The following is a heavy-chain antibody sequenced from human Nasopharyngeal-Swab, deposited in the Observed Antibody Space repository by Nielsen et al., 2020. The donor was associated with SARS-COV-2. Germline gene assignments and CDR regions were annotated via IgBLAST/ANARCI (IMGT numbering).Heavy chain of an antibody. V-gene: IGHV3-73*01. CDR3: TTDFYFDY. CDR2: IGDKDHNYAT. J-gene: IGHJ4*02. Sequence: GESLNISRAASGFIFSASAIHWVRQASGKGLEWVCRIGDKDHNYATTYGASVQGRFTISRDDSKNTAFLQMDSLKTEETALYYCTTDFYFDYWGQGTLVTVSS. CDR1: GFIFSASA.